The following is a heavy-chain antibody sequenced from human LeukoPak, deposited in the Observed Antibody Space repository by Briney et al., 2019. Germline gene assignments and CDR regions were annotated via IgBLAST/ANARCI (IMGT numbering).Heavy chain of an antibody. CDR1: GFSFSSYE. J-gene: IGHJ4*02. Sequence: GGSLTLSCAASGFSFSSYEMNWIRQAPGKGLEWVSYISSSGSTIYYADSVKGRFTISRDNAKNSLFLQMNSLGAEDTAVYYCARGPALDSSGYYDDYFDYWGQGTLVTVSS. V-gene: IGHV3-48*03. D-gene: IGHD3-22*01. CDR2: ISSSGSTI. CDR3: ARGPALDSSGYYDDYFDY.